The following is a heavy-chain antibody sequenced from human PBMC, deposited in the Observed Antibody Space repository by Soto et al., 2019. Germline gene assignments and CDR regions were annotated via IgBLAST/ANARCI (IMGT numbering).Heavy chain of an antibody. CDR2: LNPRNGQT. J-gene: IGHJ4*02. Sequence: QVQLVQSGAEVKKPGASVKVSYQTSGYNFSAYYFNWVRQAAGQGPEWMGWLNPRNGQTGYVQKFRGRVTMTRDTSIATVYLELSRLTSEDTAIYFCARETDTSMVDYWGQGTLVTVSS. V-gene: IGHV1-8*01. CDR3: ARETDTSMVDY. CDR1: GYNFSAYY. D-gene: IGHD5-18*01.